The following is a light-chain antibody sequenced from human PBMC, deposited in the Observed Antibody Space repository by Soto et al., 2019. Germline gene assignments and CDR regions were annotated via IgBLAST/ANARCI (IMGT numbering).Light chain of an antibody. CDR1: RSDIGSYNY. CDR3: SSFTTANTVV. Sequence: QSALTQPASVSGSPGQSITISCTGSRSDIGSYNYASWYQHHPDKAPRLIIYEVNNRPSGVSNRFSGSKSGNTASLTVSGLQAEDEAFYFCSSFTTANTVVFGGGTKVTVL. J-gene: IGLJ2*01. CDR2: EVN. V-gene: IGLV2-14*01.